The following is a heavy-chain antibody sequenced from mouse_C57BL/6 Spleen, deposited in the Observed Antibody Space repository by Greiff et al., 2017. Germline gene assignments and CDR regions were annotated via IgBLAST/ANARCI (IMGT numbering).Heavy chain of an antibody. D-gene: IGHD2-3*01. CDR1: GYTFTSYW. CDR2: IDPSDSYT. J-gene: IGHJ3*01. Sequence: QVQLQQPGAELVMPGASVKLSCKASGYTFTSYWMHWVKQRPGQGLEWIGEIDPSDSYTNYNQKFKGKSTLTVDKSSSTAYMQLSSLTSEDSAVYYCARSLDGYYAWFAYWGQGTLVTVSA. V-gene: IGHV1-69*01. CDR3: ARSLDGYYAWFAY.